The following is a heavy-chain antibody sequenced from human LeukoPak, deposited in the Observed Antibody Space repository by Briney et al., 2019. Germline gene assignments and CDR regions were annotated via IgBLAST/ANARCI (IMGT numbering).Heavy chain of an antibody. CDR1: GYTFTSYG. CDR3: ATGCSGGSCYSGWFDP. CDR2: ISAYNGNT. V-gene: IGHV1-18*01. D-gene: IGHD2-15*01. J-gene: IGHJ5*02. Sequence: ASVKVSCKASGYTFTSYGISWVRQAPGQGLEWMGWISAYNGNTNYAQKLQGRVTMTTDTSTSTAYMELRSLRSEDTAVYYCATGCSGGSCYSGWFDPWGQGTLVTVSS.